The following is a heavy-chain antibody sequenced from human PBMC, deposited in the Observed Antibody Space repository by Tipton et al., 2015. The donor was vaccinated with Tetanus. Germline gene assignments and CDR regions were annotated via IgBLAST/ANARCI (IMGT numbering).Heavy chain of an antibody. CDR3: ATDGLPRGFVMVEATTQKYFRH. D-gene: IGHD2-21*01. CDR2: ISGSGDTT. CDR1: GFTFNTYN. J-gene: IGHJ1*01. V-gene: IGHV3-23*01. Sequence: SLRLSCAASGFTFNTYNMNWVRQAPGKGLVWVSSISGSGDTTYYADSVRGRFTVSRDNSKDTVYLDVRSLRDEDTAVYYCATDGLPRGFVMVEATTQKYFRHWGRGTLVTVSS.